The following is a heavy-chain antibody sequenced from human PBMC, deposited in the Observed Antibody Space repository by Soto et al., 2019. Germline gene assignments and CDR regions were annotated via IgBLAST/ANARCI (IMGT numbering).Heavy chain of an antibody. Sequence: QVQLVESGGGVVQSGRSVRLSCAASGFTFNYFGMHWVRQAPGKGLEWVAVIWYDGSNMYYADSVEGRFTISRDNSKNTLYLQMNSLRAEDTAVYYCTRDHGTSASGVLIKGTDYWCQGTLVTVSS. CDR2: IWYDGSNM. J-gene: IGHJ4*02. D-gene: IGHD3-3*01. CDR1: GFTFNYFG. CDR3: TRDHGTSASGVLIKGTDY. V-gene: IGHV3-33*01.